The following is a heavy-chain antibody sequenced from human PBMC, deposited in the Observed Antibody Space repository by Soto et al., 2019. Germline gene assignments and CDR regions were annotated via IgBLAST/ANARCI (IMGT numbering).Heavy chain of an antibody. Sequence: ASVKVSCKASGYTFTSYAMHWVRQAPGQRLEWMGWINAGNGNTKYSQKFQGRVTITRDTSASTAYMELSSLRSEDTAVYYCARDSGWIAVAGGEYFEYWGQGTLVTVSS. J-gene: IGHJ4*02. CDR1: GYTFTSYA. D-gene: IGHD6-19*01. CDR3: ARDSGWIAVAGGEYFEY. V-gene: IGHV1-3*01. CDR2: INAGNGNT.